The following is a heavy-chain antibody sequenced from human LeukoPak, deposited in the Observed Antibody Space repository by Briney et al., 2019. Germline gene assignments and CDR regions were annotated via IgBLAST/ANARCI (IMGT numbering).Heavy chain of an antibody. CDR3: ARDCIGCHGFDY. V-gene: IGHV4-61*02. CDR1: GGSISSGTYY. CDR2: FYTSGST. D-gene: IGHD2-15*01. J-gene: IGHJ4*02. Sequence: SETLSLTCTVSGGSISSGTYYWSWIRQPAGKGLEWIGRFYTSGSTNYNPSLKSRVTISVDTSKNQFSLKLTSVTAADTAVYYCARDCIGCHGFDYWGQGTLVTVSS.